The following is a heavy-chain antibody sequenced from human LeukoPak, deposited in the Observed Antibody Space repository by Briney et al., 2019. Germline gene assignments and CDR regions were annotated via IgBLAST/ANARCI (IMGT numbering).Heavy chain of an antibody. CDR2: SNHRGST. D-gene: IGHD3/OR15-3a*01. Sequence: PSETLSLTCAVYVHPFSRYYWTWIRQPPGKGLEWIVESNHRGSTNYNASLKSRTTISVDASKNQFSFKLNSLTAAHTAFYYCAGAKGDSWIQGLAEHGGQGTLVTVSS. J-gene: IGHJ1*01. CDR1: VHPFSRYY. V-gene: IGHV4-34*01. CDR3: AGAKGDSWIQGLAEH.